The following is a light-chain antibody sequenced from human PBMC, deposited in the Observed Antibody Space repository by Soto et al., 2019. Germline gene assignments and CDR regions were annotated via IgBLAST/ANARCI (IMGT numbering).Light chain of an antibody. V-gene: IGKV3-20*01. J-gene: IGKJ2*01. Sequence: EIVLTQSPGTLSLSPGERATLSCRASQSVSSSYLAWYQQKPGPAPRLLIYGASSRATGIPDRFSGSGSGTDFPLTISRLEPEDFAVYYCQQYGSSPMYTFGQGTKLEIK. CDR3: QQYGSSPMYT. CDR2: GAS. CDR1: QSVSSSY.